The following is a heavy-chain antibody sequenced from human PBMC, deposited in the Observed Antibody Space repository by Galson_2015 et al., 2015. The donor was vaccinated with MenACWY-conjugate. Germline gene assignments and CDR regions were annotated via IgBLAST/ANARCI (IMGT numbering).Heavy chain of an antibody. Sequence: SLRLSCAASGFIFSNLWMTWVRQAPGRGLEWIGRIKSNVDGGTTDFAAPVKGKFAISRDDSRNMVYLHMNTLRTEDTAVYYCTTDRPYTGGGVIVHWGQGTQVSVSS. CDR3: TTDRPYTGGGVIVH. V-gene: IGHV3-15*01. CDR2: IKSNVDGGTT. CDR1: GFIFSNLW. D-gene: IGHD3-16*02. J-gene: IGHJ4*02.